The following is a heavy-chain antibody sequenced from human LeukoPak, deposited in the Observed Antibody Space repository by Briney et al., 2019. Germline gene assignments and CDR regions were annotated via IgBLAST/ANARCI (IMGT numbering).Heavy chain of an antibody. V-gene: IGHV1-46*02. D-gene: IGHD4-17*01. Sequence: ASVKVSCKASGHTINSYYMHWVRQAPGQGLEWMGIISPSGGSTSYARKFQGRVTMTRDTPTSTVYMELSSLRSEDTAVYYCARDSRTTVTTNHYYFDYWGQGTLVTVSS. CDR3: ARDSRTTVTTNHYYFDY. CDR2: ISPSGGST. J-gene: IGHJ4*02. CDR1: GHTINSYY.